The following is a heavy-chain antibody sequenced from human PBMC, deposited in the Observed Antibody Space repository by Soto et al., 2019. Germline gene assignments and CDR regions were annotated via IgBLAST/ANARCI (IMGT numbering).Heavy chain of an antibody. CDR3: ARQKSVRSGDIETYMAV. V-gene: IGHV1-2*04. CDR2: INPNSGGT. CDR1: GYTFTGYY. J-gene: IGHJ6*03. Sequence: ASVKVSCKASGYTFTGYYMHWVRQAPGQGLEWMGWINPNSGGTNYAQKFQGWVTMTRDTSISTAYMELSRLRSDDTAVYYCARQKSVRSGDIETYMAVWGKGTTVPVS. D-gene: IGHD3-10*01.